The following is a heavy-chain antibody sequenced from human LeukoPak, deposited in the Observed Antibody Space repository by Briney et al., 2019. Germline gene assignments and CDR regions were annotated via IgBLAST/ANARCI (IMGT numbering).Heavy chain of an antibody. CDR2: IYYSGGT. J-gene: IGHJ4*02. Sequence: SETLSLTCTVSGGSISSYYWSWIRQPAGKGLEWIGYIYYSGGTNYYPSLESRVTISIDTSKNQFSLKLNSVTAADTAVYYCVRDGARQLWGQRTLVTVSS. CDR3: VRDGARQL. D-gene: IGHD1-1*01. CDR1: GGSISSYY. V-gene: IGHV4-59*01.